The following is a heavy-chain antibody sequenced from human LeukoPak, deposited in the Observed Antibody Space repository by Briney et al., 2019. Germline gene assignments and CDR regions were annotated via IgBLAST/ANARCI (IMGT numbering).Heavy chain of an antibody. CDR2: ISGSGGST. Sequence: PGGSLRLSCAASGFNFSSYAMSWVRQAPGKGLEWVSAISGSGGSTYYADSVKGRFTISRDNSKNTLYLQMNSLRAEDTAVYYCAKSPVLLWFGELSYWGQGTLVTVSS. J-gene: IGHJ4*02. CDR3: AKSPVLLWFGELSY. D-gene: IGHD3-10*01. CDR1: GFNFSSYA. V-gene: IGHV3-23*01.